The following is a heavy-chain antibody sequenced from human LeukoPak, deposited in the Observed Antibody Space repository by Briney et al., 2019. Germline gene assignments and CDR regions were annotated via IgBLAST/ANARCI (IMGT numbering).Heavy chain of an antibody. CDR2: ISSDGSKN. V-gene: IGHV3-30*18. D-gene: IGHD6-19*01. CDR1: GSTFANYA. J-gene: IGHJ4*02. CDR3: AKASGLNAYSSGLYYFDY. Sequence: PGRSLRLSCAASGSTFANYAMHWVRQTPGKGLEWVALISSDGSKNIYADPVKGRFTVSRDNSKNTLYLQMNSLRAEDTAVYYCAKASGLNAYSSGLYYFDYWGQGTLVTVSS.